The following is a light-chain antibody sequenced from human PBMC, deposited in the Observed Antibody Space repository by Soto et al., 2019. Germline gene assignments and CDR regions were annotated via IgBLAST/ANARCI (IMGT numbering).Light chain of an antibody. CDR1: QTVSNKY. J-gene: IGKJ4*01. CDR3: QQYGALPPT. V-gene: IGKV3-20*01. CDR2: GAS. Sequence: EIVLTQFPGALSLSPGERVTLSCRASQTVSNKYLAWYQQKSGQAPKFLIYGASNRATGIPDRFSGSESGADFNRTISRQEAEDFAVYYCQQYGALPPTFGGGTKVEIK.